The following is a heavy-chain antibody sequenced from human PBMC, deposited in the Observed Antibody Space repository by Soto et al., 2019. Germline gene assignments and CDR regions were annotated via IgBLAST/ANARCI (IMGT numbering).Heavy chain of an antibody. CDR2: INPNSGGT. J-gene: IGHJ5*02. CDR3: AREEGTMIVVVITRSYNWFDP. V-gene: IGHV1-2*02. CDR1: GYTFTGYY. D-gene: IGHD3-22*01. Sequence: ASVKVSCKASGYTFTGYYMHWVRQAPGQGLEWMGWINPNSGGTNYAQKFQGRVTMTRDTSISTAYMELSRLRSDDTAVYYCAREEGTMIVVVITRSYNWFDPWGQGTLVTVSS.